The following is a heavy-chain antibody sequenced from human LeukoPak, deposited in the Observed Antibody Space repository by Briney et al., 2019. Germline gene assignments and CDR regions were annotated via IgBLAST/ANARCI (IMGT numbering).Heavy chain of an antibody. J-gene: IGHJ6*03. Sequence: SETLSLTCAVYGGSFSGYYWSWIRQPPGKGLEWIGEINHSGSTNYNPSLKSRVTISVDTSKNQFSLKLSSVTAADTAVYYCARTSSSWYHGDYYYYMDVWGKGTTVTVSS. CDR2: INHSGST. CDR1: GGSFSGYY. V-gene: IGHV4-34*01. D-gene: IGHD6-13*01. CDR3: ARTSSSWYHGDYYYYMDV.